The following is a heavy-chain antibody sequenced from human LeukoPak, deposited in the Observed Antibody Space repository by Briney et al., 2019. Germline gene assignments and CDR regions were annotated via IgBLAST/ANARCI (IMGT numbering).Heavy chain of an antibody. CDR2: INHSGST. D-gene: IGHD1-14*01. CDR1: GGTFSGYY. CDR3: ASEPLDY. V-gene: IGHV4-34*01. Sequence: PSETLSLTCAVYGGTFSGYYWSWIRQPPGKGLEWIGEINHSGSTNYNPSLKSRVTISVDTSKNQFSLKLSSVTAADTAVYYCASEPLDYWGQGTLVTVSS. J-gene: IGHJ4*02.